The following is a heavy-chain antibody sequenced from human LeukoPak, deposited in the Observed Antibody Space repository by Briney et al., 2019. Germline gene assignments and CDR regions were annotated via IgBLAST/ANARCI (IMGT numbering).Heavy chain of an antibody. J-gene: IGHJ6*02. Sequence: ASVKVSCKASGYTFTGYYIHWVRQAPGQGLEWRGWINPNSGGANYAQKFQRRVTMSRDTSTSTAYMELTRLNSDDTAVYYCARRAVYYYYGMDVWGQGSTVTVSS. CDR2: INPNSGGA. D-gene: IGHD6-25*01. CDR3: ARRAVYYYYGMDV. CDR1: GYTFTGYY. V-gene: IGHV1-2*02.